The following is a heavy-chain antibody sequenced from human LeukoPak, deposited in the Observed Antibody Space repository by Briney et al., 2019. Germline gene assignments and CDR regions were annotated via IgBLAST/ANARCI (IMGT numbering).Heavy chain of an antibody. J-gene: IGHJ4*02. D-gene: IGHD4/OR15-4a*01. CDR1: GFTFSSYS. V-gene: IGHV3-21*01. Sequence: PGGSLRLSCAASGFTFSSYSMNWVRQAPGKGLEWVSSISSNSSYIYYADSVKGRFTISRDNAKNSLYLQMNSLRAEDTAVYYCVPGLWSNLGYGYWGQGTLVTGSS. CDR2: ISSNSSYI. CDR3: VPGLWSNLGYGY.